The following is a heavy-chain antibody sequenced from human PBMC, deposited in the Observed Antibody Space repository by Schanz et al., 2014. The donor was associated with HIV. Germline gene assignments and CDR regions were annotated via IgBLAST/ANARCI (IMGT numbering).Heavy chain of an antibody. CDR3: ARDSYYDRSRYSGYYYYGMDV. V-gene: IGHV3-23*04. CDR1: GFTFRSND. J-gene: IGHJ6*02. Sequence: EVQLVESGGAWVQPGGSLRLSCAASGFTFRSNDMSWVRQAPGKGLEWVSGISGTDGSRSYADSVKGRFTISRDNSRNTLSLEMNSLRVVDTAVYYCARDSYYDRSRYSGYYYYGMDVWGQGTTVTVS. D-gene: IGHD3-9*01. CDR2: ISGTDGSR.